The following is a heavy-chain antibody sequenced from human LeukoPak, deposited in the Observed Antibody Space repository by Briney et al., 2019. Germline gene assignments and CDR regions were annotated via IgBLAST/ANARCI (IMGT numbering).Heavy chain of an antibody. D-gene: IGHD3-16*02. CDR1: GYTLTELS. CDR2: FDPEDGET. Sequence: GASVKVSCKVSGYTLTELSMHWVRQAPGKGLEWMGGFDPEDGETIYAQKFQGRVTMTEDTSTDTAYMELRSLRSEDTAVYYCATTYNGDYVWGSYRYYFDYWGQGTLVTVSS. J-gene: IGHJ4*02. V-gene: IGHV1-24*01. CDR3: ATTYNGDYVWGSYRYYFDY.